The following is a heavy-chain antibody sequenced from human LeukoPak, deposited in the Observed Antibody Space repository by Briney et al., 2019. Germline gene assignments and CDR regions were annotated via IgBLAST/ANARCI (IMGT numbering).Heavy chain of an antibody. V-gene: IGHV1-2*02. CDR1: GYTFTGYY. Sequence: ASVKVSCKASGYTFTGYYMHWVRQAPGQGLEWMGWINPNSGGTNYAQKFQGRVTMTRDTSISTAYMELSRLRSDDTAVYYCARAYYYGSGSYPLMDVWGKGTTVTVSS. D-gene: IGHD3-10*01. J-gene: IGHJ6*03. CDR3: ARAYYYGSGSYPLMDV. CDR2: INPNSGGT.